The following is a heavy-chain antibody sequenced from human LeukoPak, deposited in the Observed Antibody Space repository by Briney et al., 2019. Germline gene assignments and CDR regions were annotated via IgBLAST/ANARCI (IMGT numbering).Heavy chain of an antibody. V-gene: IGHV1-69*04. Sequence: SVKVSFRASGGTFSIYAISWVRQAPGQGLEWMGRIIPIFGIANYAQKFQGRATITADKSTSTAYMELSSLRSEDTAVYYCAGDYYDNNDYWGQGTLVTVSS. CDR1: GGTFSIYA. CDR3: AGDYYDNNDY. J-gene: IGHJ4*02. CDR2: IIPIFGIA. D-gene: IGHD3-22*01.